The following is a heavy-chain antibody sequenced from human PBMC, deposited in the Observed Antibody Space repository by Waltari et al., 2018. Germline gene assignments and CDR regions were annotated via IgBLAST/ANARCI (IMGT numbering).Heavy chain of an antibody. CDR3: ARELGN. J-gene: IGHJ4*02. CDR2: IDTSGGT. CDR1: GASISSSNY. V-gene: IGHV4-61*02. Sequence: QVQLQESGPGLLKPSQTLSLTCAVSGASISSSNYWTWIRQPAGKGLEWIGRIDTSGGTHDNPPLTSRVTISVDASQNHFALKLSSVTAADTAVYYCARELGNWGQGTLVTVSA.